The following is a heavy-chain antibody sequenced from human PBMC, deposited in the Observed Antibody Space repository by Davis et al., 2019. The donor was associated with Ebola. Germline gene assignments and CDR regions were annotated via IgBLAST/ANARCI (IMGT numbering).Heavy chain of an antibody. CDR3: TRGVDTTLASWSDALDV. V-gene: IGHV3-74*01. J-gene: IGHJ3*01. CDR1: RFTFSDSW. CDR2: INSDGSTT. Sequence: HTGGSLRLSCAASRFTFSDSWMHWVRQVPGKGLVWVARINSDGSTTHYADSVKGRFPISRDNAKNTLYLQMDSLTDDDTALYYCTRGVDTTLASWSDALDVWGQGTMVTVSS. D-gene: IGHD1-26*01.